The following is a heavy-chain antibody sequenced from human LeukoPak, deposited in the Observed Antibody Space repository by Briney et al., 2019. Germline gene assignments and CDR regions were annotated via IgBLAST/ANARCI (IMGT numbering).Heavy chain of an antibody. CDR2: ISGSGGST. CDR1: GFTFSSYA. D-gene: IGHD3-10*01. CDR3: ARDSNYYGSGHFDY. V-gene: IGHV3-23*01. Sequence: PGGSLRLSCAASGFTFSSYAMSWVRQAPGKGLEWVSAISGSGGSTYYADSVKGRFTISRDNSKNTLYLQMNSLRAEDTAVYYCARDSNYYGSGHFDYWGQGTLVTVSS. J-gene: IGHJ4*02.